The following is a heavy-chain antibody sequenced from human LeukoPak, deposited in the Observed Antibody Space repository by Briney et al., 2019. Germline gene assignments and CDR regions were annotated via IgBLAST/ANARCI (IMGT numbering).Heavy chain of an antibody. CDR2: IYQGGGET. J-gene: IGHJ4*02. Sequence: AGSHRLSCAPSGYPFTNYFMMWVRQPPARRGEGVGNIYQGGGETKYLDSLQGRCSLFRDHAKTSVFLQMNSLRVGDTGVYYWATDRLARPGVPRFDYWGQGALVTVSS. V-gene: IGHV3-7*04. CDR1: GYPFTNYF. CDR3: ATDRLARPGVPRFDY. D-gene: IGHD7-27*01.